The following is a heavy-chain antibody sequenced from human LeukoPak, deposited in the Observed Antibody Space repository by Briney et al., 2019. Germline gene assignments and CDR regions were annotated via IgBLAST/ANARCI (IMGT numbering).Heavy chain of an antibody. Sequence: GGSLRLSCAASGFTFSSYAMHWVRQAPGKGLEYVSAISSNGGSTYYANSVKGRFTISRDNSKNTLYLQMGSLRAEDTAVYYCARDGGSGWSSAFFDHWGQGTLVTVSS. CDR3: ARDGGSGWSSAFFDH. CDR1: GFTFSSYA. CDR2: ISSNGGST. V-gene: IGHV3-64*01. D-gene: IGHD6-19*01. J-gene: IGHJ4*02.